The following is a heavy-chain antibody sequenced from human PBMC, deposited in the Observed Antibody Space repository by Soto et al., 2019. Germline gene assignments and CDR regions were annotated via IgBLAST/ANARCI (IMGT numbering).Heavy chain of an antibody. V-gene: IGHV3-74*01. CDR2: INSDGSGT. Sequence: PGGSLRLSCAASGFTFSSYWMHWVRQAPGKGLVWVSRINSDGSGTSYADSVKGRFTISRDNAKNTLYLQMNSLRAEDTAVYYCALRYCTNGVCYPPDDAFDIWGQGTMVTVSS. J-gene: IGHJ3*02. D-gene: IGHD2-8*01. CDR1: GFTFSSYW. CDR3: ALRYCTNGVCYPPDDAFDI.